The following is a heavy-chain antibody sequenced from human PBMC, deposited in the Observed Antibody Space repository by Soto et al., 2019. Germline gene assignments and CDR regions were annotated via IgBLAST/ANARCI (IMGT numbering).Heavy chain of an antibody. D-gene: IGHD5-18*01. J-gene: IGHJ4*02. CDR2: ISTTGRYI. CDR1: GFTFSDHS. CDR3: AAGTDTAMEQGADY. Sequence: PVGSLRLSGAASGFTFSDHSMNWVRQAPGKGLEWVSSISTTGRYIYYADSMAGRFTISRDNAKNSLYLQINSLRGEDTAVYYCAAGTDTAMEQGADYWGQGTLVTVSS. V-gene: IGHV3-21*01.